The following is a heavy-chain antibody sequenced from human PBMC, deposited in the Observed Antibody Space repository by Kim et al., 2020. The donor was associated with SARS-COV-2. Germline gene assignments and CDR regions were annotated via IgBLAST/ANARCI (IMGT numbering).Heavy chain of an antibody. CDR1: GFTFSSYS. D-gene: IGHD3-9*01. J-gene: IGHJ4*02. V-gene: IGHV3-21*01. CDR3: ARDSDILTGANDY. CDR2: ISSSSYI. Sequence: GGSLRLSCAASGFTFSSYSMNWVRQAPGKGLEWVSSISSSSYIYYADSVKGRFTISRDNAKNSLYLQMNSLRAEDTAVYYCARDSDILTGANDYWGQGTLVTVSS.